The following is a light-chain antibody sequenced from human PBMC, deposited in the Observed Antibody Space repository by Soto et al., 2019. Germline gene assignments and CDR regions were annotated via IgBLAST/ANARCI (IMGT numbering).Light chain of an antibody. V-gene: IGKV3-20*01. CDR1: QSASSRY. Sequence: EIVLTQSPGTLSLSPGGRATLSCRAGQSASSRYLAWYQLKPGQAPRVLIYGASSRATGIPDRFSGSGSGTDFTLTISRLEPEDFAVYYCLQYGSSPWTFGQGTKVEIK. CDR3: LQYGSSPWT. CDR2: GAS. J-gene: IGKJ1*01.